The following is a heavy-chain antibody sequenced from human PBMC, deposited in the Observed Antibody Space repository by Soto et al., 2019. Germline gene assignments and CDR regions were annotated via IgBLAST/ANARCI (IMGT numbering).Heavy chain of an antibody. D-gene: IGHD2-2*01. CDR2: ISSSSSTI. CDR1: GFTFSSYS. J-gene: IGHJ4*02. Sequence: EVQLVESGGGLVQPGGSLRLSCAASGFTFSSYSMNWVRQAPGKGLEWVSYISSSSSTIYYADSVKGRFTISRDNAKNPCFRKRNGLRAADTVVYYWAGFGTSCLWALDYGGQGALFPVPS. CDR3: AGFGTSCLWALDY. V-gene: IGHV3-48*01.